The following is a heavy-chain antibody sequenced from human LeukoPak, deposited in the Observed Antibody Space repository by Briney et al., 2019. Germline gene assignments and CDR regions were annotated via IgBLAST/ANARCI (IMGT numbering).Heavy chain of an antibody. CDR3: ARAYSNYASRYYYYYMDV. CDR1: GFTFSSYW. J-gene: IGHJ6*03. CDR2: INTDGSST. Sequence: PGGSLRLSCAASGFTFSSYWMHWVRQAPGKGLVWVSRINTDGSSTSYADSVKGRFTISRDNAKNTLYLQMNSLRAEDTAVYYCARAYSNYASRYYYYYMDVWGKGTTVTVSS. V-gene: IGHV3-74*01. D-gene: IGHD4-11*01.